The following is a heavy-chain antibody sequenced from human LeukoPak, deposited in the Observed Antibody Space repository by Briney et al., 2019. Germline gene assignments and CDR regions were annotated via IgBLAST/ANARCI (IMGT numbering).Heavy chain of an antibody. CDR1: GGSISSYY. V-gene: IGHV4-59*12. J-gene: IGHJ4*02. Sequence: PSETLSLTCTVSGGSISSYYWSWIRQPPGKGLEWIGYIYYSGSTNYNPSLKSRVTISVDTSKNQFSLKLSSVTAADTAVYYCAGGPILTIAARPALDYWGQGTLVTVSS. CDR2: IYYSGST. CDR3: AGGPILTIAARPALDY. D-gene: IGHD6-6*01.